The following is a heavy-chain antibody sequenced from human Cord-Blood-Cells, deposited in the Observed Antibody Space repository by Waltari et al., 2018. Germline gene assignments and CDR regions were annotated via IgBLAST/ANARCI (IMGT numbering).Heavy chain of an antibody. CDR2: TYYRSKWYN. D-gene: IGHD3-10*01. CDR3: ARVTGSHWYFDL. V-gene: IGHV6-1*01. CDR1: SVSSNSAA. Sequence: SVSSNSAAWNWIRQSPSRGLEWLGRTYYRSKWYNDYAVSVKSRITINPDTSKNQFSLQLNSVTPEDTAVYYCARVTGSHWYFDLWGRGTLVTVSS. J-gene: IGHJ2*01.